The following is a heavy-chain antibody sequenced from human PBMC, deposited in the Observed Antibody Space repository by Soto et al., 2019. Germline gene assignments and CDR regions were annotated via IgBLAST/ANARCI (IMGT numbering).Heavy chain of an antibody. Sequence: PGESLESSGKGSGYSFTSYLISWVRQMPGKGLVWLGRIDPSDSYTNHSPSFQGHVTSSADKSISTAYLQWSSLKAADTAMYYCATIFRYCSSPSCPVDYWGQGTLVTVSS. CDR1: GYSFTSYL. CDR2: IDPSDSYT. D-gene: IGHD2-2*01. J-gene: IGHJ4*02. CDR3: ATIFRYCSSPSCPVDY. V-gene: IGHV5-10-1*01.